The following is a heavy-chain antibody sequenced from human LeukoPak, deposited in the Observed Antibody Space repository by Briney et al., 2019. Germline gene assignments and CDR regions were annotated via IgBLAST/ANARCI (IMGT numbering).Heavy chain of an antibody. CDR2: IYYSGST. D-gene: IGHD3-3*01. CDR1: GGSISSYY. CDR3: AREYYDFWSGSFAFDI. J-gene: IGHJ3*02. Sequence: PSETLSLTCTVSGGSISSYYWSWIRQPPGKGLEWIGYIYYSGSTNYSPSLKSRVTISVDTSKNQFSLKLSSVTAADTAVYYCAREYYDFWSGSFAFDIWGQGTMVTVSS. V-gene: IGHV4-59*01.